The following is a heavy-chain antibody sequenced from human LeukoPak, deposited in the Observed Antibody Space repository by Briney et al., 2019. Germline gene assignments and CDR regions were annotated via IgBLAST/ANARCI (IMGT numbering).Heavy chain of an antibody. CDR3: ARDRGYSYGEAYYMDV. CDR1: GGSISSYY. Sequence: SETLSLTCTVSGGSISSYYWSWLRQPAGKGLEWIGRIYTSGSTNYNPSLKSRVTMSVDTSKNQFSLKLSSVTAADTAVYYCARDRGYSYGEAYYMDVWGKGTTVTISS. V-gene: IGHV4-4*07. J-gene: IGHJ6*03. CDR2: IYTSGST. D-gene: IGHD5-18*01.